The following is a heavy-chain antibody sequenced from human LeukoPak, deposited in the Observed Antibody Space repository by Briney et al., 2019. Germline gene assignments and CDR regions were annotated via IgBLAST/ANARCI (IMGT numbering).Heavy chain of an antibody. CDR2: IYYSGST. CDR3: ARHIVVVPAAIRGAFDI. J-gene: IGHJ3*02. D-gene: IGHD2-2*02. V-gene: IGHV4-59*01. CDR1: GGSISSYY. Sequence: SETLSLTCTVSGGSISSYYWSWLRQPPGKGLEWIGYIYYSGSTNYNPSLKSRVTISVDTSKNQFSLKLSSVAAADTAVYYCARHIVVVPAAIRGAFDIWGQGTMVTVSS.